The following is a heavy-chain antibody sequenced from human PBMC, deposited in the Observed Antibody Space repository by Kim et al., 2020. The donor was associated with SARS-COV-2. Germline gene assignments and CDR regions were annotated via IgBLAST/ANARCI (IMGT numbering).Heavy chain of an antibody. V-gene: IGHV4-59*01. Sequence: PSLKSRGTISVNTSKHQFSLALSSVTAADKAVYYCARVKPYDSSGYDMDVWGQGTTVTVSS. D-gene: IGHD3-22*01. J-gene: IGHJ6*02. CDR3: ARVKPYDSSGYDMDV.